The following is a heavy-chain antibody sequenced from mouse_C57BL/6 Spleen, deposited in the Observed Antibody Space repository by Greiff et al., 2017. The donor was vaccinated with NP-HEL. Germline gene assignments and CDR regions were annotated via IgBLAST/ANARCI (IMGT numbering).Heavy chain of an antibody. CDR2: IYPGDGDT. CDR3: ARAFNYGNYVPYYFDY. Sequence: QVQLQQSGPELVKPGASVKISCKASGYAFSSSWMNWVKQRPGKGLEWIGRIYPGDGDTNYNGKFKGKATLTADKSSSTAYMQLSSLTSEDSAVYFCARAFNYGNYVPYYFDYWGQGTTLTVSS. D-gene: IGHD2-1*01. V-gene: IGHV1-82*01. J-gene: IGHJ2*01. CDR1: GYAFSSSW.